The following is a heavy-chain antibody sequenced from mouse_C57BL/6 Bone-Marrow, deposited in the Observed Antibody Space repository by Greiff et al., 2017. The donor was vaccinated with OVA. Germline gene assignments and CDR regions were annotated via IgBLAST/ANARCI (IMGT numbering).Heavy chain of an antibody. J-gene: IGHJ2*01. CDR3: ARHEKKSYGYYYFDY. V-gene: IGHV1-62-2*01. Sequence: LVESGAELVKPGASVKLSCKASGYTFTEYTIHWVKQRSGQGLEWIGWFYPGSGSIKYNEKFKDKATLTADKSSSTVYMELSRLTSEDSAVYFGARHEKKSYGYYYFDYWGQGTTLTVSS. CDR2: FYPGSGSI. CDR1: GYTFTEYT. D-gene: IGHD2-2*01.